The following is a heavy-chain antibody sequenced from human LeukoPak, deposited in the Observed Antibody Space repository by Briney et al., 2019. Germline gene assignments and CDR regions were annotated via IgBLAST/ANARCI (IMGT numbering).Heavy chain of an antibody. CDR2: INHSGST. CDR3: ARSSRVAPNDRFDP. J-gene: IGHJ5*02. D-gene: IGHD2-15*01. CDR1: GGSFSGYY. V-gene: IGHV4-34*01. Sequence: SETLSLTCAVYGGSFSGYYWSWIRQPPGKGLEWIGEINHSGSTNYNPSLKSRVTISVDTSKNQFSLKLSSVTAADTAVYYCARSSRVAPNDRFDPRGQGTLVTVSS.